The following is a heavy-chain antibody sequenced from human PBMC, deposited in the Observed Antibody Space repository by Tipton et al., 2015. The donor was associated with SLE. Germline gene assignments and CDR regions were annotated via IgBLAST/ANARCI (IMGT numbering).Heavy chain of an antibody. D-gene: IGHD5-18*01. Sequence: TLSLTCTVSGDSVKSRYWIWVRQPAGRGLEWLAYRFHDGNINYNPSLKSRLTISLDTSKNQFSLKLSSVTAADTAVYYCAREATWIQFWFYDFWGQGTLVTVSS. V-gene: IGHV4-59*02. CDR2: RFHDGNI. J-gene: IGHJ4*02. CDR3: AREATWIQFWFYDF. CDR1: GDSVKSRY.